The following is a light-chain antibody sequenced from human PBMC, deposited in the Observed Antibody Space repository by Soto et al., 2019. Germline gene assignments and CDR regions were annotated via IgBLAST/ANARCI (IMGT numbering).Light chain of an antibody. J-gene: IGKJ3*01. V-gene: IGKV1-5*03. Sequence: DIHMTQSPATLSASVGGRVTITCRASQSISTWLAWYQQKPGKAPKLLIYWASSLESGVPSRFSGSGSGTEFTLTISSLQADDFATYYCQHYTTYSGTFGPGTKVDIK. CDR1: QSISTW. CDR3: QHYTTYSGT. CDR2: WAS.